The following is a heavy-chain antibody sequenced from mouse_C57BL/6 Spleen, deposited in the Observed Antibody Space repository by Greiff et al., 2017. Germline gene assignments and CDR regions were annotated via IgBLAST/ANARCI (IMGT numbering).Heavy chain of an antibody. J-gene: IGHJ1*03. D-gene: IGHD1-1*01. CDR1: GYTFTSSW. CDR2: IYPGSGST. V-gene: IGHV1-55*01. CDR3: ARSYYYGSSSYWYFDV. Sequence: QVQLQQPGAELVKPGASVKMSCKASGYTFTSSWITWVKQRPGQGLEWIGDIYPGSGSTNYNEKFRSKATLTVDTSSSTAYMQLSSLTSEDSAVYYCARSYYYGSSSYWYFDVWGTGTTVTVSS.